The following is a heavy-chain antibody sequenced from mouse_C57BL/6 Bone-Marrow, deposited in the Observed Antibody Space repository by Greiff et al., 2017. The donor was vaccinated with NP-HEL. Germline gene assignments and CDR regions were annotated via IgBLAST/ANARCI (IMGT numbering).Heavy chain of an antibody. Sequence: EVQGVESGGGLVQPGGSLKLSCAASGIDFSRYWMSWVRRAPGKGLEWIGEFNPYSNTINYTPSLKNKFIISRDNASTTLYLQMRKVRSEDKARYYCARSYYAMDYWGQGTSVTVSS. V-gene: IGHV4-1*01. CDR3: ARSYYAMDY. CDR1: GIDFSRYW. CDR2: FNPYSNTI. J-gene: IGHJ4*01.